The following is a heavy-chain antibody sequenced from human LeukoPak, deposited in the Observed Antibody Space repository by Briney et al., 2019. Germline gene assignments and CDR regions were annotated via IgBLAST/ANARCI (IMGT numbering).Heavy chain of an antibody. Sequence: SETLSLTCTVSGGSISSYYWSWIRQPPGKGLEWIGYIYYSGSTNYNPSLKSRVTISVDTSKNQFSLKLSSVTAADTAVYYCARSGAAAQTYYYYYYMDVWGKGTTVTVSS. CDR3: ARSGAAAQTYYYYYYMDV. V-gene: IGHV4-59*01. D-gene: IGHD6-13*01. J-gene: IGHJ6*03. CDR1: GGSISSYY. CDR2: IYYSGST.